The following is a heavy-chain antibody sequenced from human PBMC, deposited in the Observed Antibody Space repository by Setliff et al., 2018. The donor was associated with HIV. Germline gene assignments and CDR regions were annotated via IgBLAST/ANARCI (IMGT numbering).Heavy chain of an antibody. CDR1: GYTFTNYY. CDR2: ISPSDAAT. Sequence: ASVKVSCKASGYTFTNYYIHWIRQATGLGLEWMGIISPSDAATNFAQNFQGRLSMTRDTSTSTVYMELSNLRSEDTAMYYCAEDVRAGLDLSTSDIWGQGTMLTVSS. V-gene: IGHV1-46*01. J-gene: IGHJ3*02. D-gene: IGHD2-2*01. CDR3: AEDVRAGLDLSTSDI.